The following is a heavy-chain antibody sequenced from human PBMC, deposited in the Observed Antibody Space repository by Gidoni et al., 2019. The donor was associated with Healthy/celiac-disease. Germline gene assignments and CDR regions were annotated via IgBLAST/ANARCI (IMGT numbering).Heavy chain of an antibody. CDR3: AKELKIYWGQQLNWFDP. V-gene: IGHV3-23*01. CDR2: ISGSGGST. D-gene: IGHD6-13*01. J-gene: IGHJ5*02. CDR1: VCTFSSYA. Sequence: EVQLLESGGGWVQPGGSLRLSCAASVCTFSSYAMSWVRQAPGKGLEWVSAISGSGGSTYYADSVKGRFTISRDNSKNTLYLQMNSLRAEDTAVYYCAKELKIYWGQQLNWFDPWGQGTLVTVSS.